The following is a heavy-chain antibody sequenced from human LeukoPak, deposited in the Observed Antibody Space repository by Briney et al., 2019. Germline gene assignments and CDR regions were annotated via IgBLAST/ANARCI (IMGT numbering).Heavy chain of an antibody. J-gene: IGHJ4*02. D-gene: IGHD2-2*01. CDR1: GFTFSSYG. CDR2: ISGSGDYT. CDR3: AKYEDSSSWSFEY. Sequence: GGSLRLSCAASGFTFSSYGMSWVRQAPGKGLEWVSAISGSGDYTYYADSVKGRFTISRDNSKNTLYVQMNSLRAEDTAVYYCAKYEDSSSWSFEYWGQGTLVTVSS. V-gene: IGHV3-23*01.